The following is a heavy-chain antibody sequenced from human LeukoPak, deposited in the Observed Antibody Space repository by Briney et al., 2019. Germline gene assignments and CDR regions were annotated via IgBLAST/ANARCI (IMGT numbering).Heavy chain of an antibody. Sequence: GGSLRLSCAASGFTFSDYYMSWIRQAPGKGLEWVSYVSSSGSTIYYADSVKGRFTISRDNAKNSLYLQMNSLRAEDTAVYYCARPITMVRDPLPTYWGQGTLVTVSS. J-gene: IGHJ4*02. CDR1: GFTFSDYY. D-gene: IGHD3-10*01. CDR2: VSSSGSTI. CDR3: ARPITMVRDPLPTY. V-gene: IGHV3-11*01.